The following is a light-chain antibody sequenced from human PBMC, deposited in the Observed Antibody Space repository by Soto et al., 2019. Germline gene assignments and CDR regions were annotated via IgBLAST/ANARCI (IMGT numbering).Light chain of an antibody. J-gene: IGKJ5*01. V-gene: IGKV1-12*01. CDR3: QQANSFPLT. CDR1: QGISSW. CDR2: AAS. Sequence: DIQMTQSPSSVSASVGDRVTITCRASQGISSWLVWYHQKPGKAPKLLIYAASTLQGGVPSRFSGSGSGTDFTLTISSLQPEDFGTYYCQQANSFPLTFVQGTRLEIK.